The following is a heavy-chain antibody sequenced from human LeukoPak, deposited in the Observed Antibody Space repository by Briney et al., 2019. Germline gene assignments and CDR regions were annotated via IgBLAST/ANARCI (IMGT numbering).Heavy chain of an antibody. CDR3: AREVVVAGNPYFDY. V-gene: IGHV3-53*01. D-gene: IGHD6-19*01. CDR2: IYSGGST. J-gene: IGHJ4*02. CDR1: GFTVSSNY. Sequence: PGGSLRLSCAASGFTVSSNYMSWVRRAPGKGLEWVSVIYSGGSTYYADSVKGRFTISRDNSKNTLYLQMNSLRAEDTAVYYCAREVVVAGNPYFDYWGQGTLVTVSS.